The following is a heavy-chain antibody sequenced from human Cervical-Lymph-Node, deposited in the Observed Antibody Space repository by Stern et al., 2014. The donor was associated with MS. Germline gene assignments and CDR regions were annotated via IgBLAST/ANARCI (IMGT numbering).Heavy chain of an antibody. D-gene: IGHD5-18*01. CDR3: ARERGNTYGFDY. J-gene: IGHJ4*02. CDR2: IVPILDKA. V-gene: IGHV1-69*01. Sequence: QVQLVQSGAEVKRPGSSVKVSCKASGGTFSNYALSWVRLAPGQGLEWMGGIVPILDKANYAQKVQGRVTINADESTSTAYMELGSLKSEDTAIYYCARERGNTYGFDYWGQGTLVTVSS. CDR1: GGTFSNYA.